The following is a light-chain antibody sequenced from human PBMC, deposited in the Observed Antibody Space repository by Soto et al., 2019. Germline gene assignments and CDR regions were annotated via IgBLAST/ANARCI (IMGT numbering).Light chain of an antibody. CDR3: RVCDIGSDVI. V-gene: IGLV3-21*04. J-gene: IGLJ2*01. CDR2: YDT. Sequence: SYELTQPPAVSVAPGKTAKITCGGSNSGSKSLNCYQQKPGQAPVLVIYYDTDRPSGVPERLSGSNSGSTAALTISRVEAEDEADYYCRVCDIGSDVIFGGGTKLTVL. CDR1: NSGSKS.